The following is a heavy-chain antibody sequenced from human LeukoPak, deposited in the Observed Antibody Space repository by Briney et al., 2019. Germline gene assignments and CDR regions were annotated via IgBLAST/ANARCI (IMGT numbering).Heavy chain of an antibody. CDR3: ARDRRGVDYYYYGMDV. CDR2: ISAYNGNT. J-gene: IGHJ6*02. V-gene: IGHV1-18*01. CDR1: GYTFTSYG. D-gene: IGHD3-10*01. Sequence: ASVKVSCKASGYTFTSYGISWVRQAPGQGLEWMGWISAYNGNTNYAQKLQGRVTMTTDTSTSTAYMELRSLRSGDTAVYYCARDRRGVDYYYYGMDVWGQGTTVTVSS.